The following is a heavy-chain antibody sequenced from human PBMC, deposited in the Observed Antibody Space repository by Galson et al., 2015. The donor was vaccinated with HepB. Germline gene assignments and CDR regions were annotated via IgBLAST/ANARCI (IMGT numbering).Heavy chain of an antibody. CDR1: GFTFSNYA. J-gene: IGHJ4*02. D-gene: IGHD5-12*01. CDR3: VRWTSQHSGYDE. Sequence: SLRLSCAASGFTFSNYAMSWVRQAPGKGLAWVSALSDSGRITNYTDSVKGRFTISRDNSKNTVYLQMSSLRLEDTAVYYCVRWTSQHSGYDEWGQGTQVTVSS. V-gene: IGHV3-23*01. CDR2: LSDSGRIT.